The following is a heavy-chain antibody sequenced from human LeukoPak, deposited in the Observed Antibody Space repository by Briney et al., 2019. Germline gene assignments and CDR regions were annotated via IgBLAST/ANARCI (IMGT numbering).Heavy chain of an antibody. D-gene: IGHD1-14*01. V-gene: IGHV3-23*01. Sequence: PGGSLRLSCAASGLTFSNYAMRWVRQAPGRGPEWVSTISSRGDTTYDPDSVKGRFTISRDNSKDSLYLQMNSVRAEDTAVYYCAKGPRPDITVAHTVENWGQGTLVIVSS. CDR3: AKGPRPDITVAHTVEN. CDR2: ISSRGDTT. CDR1: GLTFSNYA. J-gene: IGHJ4*02.